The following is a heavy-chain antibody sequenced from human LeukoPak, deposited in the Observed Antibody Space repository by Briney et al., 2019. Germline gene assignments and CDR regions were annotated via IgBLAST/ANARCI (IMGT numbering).Heavy chain of an antibody. CDR2: IIPIFGTA. V-gene: IGHV1-69*13. CDR1: GGTFSSYA. Sequence: ASVKVSCKASGGTFSSYAISWVRQAPGQGLEWMGGIIPIFGTANYAQKFQGRVTITADESTSTACMELSSLRSEDTAVYYCASIRGLRYFDWLSLGYYYYGMDVWGQGTTVTVSS. D-gene: IGHD3-9*01. J-gene: IGHJ6*02. CDR3: ASIRGLRYFDWLSLGYYYYGMDV.